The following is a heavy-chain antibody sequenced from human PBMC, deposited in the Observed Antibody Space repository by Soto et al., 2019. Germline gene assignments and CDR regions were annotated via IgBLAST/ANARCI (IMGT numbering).Heavy chain of an antibody. V-gene: IGHV4-39*01. CDR3: ARHEDSSGWYTWFDP. J-gene: IGHJ5*02. CDR1: GGSISSSSYY. Sequence: QLQLQESGPGLVKPSETLSLTCTVSGGSISSSSYYWGWIRQPPGKGLEWIGSIYYSGSTYYNPSLKSRVTISVDTSKNQFSLKLSSVTAADTAVYYCARHEDSSGWYTWFDPWGQGTLVTVSS. D-gene: IGHD6-19*01. CDR2: IYYSGST.